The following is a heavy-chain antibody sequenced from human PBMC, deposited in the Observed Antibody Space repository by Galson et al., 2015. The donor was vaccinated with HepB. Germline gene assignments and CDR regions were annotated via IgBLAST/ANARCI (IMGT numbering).Heavy chain of an antibody. D-gene: IGHD1-26*01. CDR1: GGSFSGYY. V-gene: IGHV4-34*01. CDR2: INHSGST. J-gene: IGHJ4*02. Sequence: ETLSLTCAVYGGSFSGYYWSWIRQPPGKGLEWIGEINHSGSTNYNPSLKSRVTISVDTSKNQFSLKLSSVTAADTAVYYCARIPTRGQGARAYWGQGTLVTVSS. CDR3: ARIPTRGQGARAY.